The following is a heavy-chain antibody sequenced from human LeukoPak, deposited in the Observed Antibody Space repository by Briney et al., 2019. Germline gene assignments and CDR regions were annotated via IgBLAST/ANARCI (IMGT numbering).Heavy chain of an antibody. D-gene: IGHD2-15*01. CDR2: IYTSGST. J-gene: IGHJ4*02. Sequence: SETLSLTCTVSGGSISSYYWSWIRQPAGKGLEWIGRIYTSGSTYYNPSLKSRVTISVDTSKNQFSLKLSSVTAADTAVYYCAAQGRCSGGSCYGVDYWGQGTLVTVSS. CDR1: GGSISSYY. CDR3: AAQGRCSGGSCYGVDY. V-gene: IGHV4-4*07.